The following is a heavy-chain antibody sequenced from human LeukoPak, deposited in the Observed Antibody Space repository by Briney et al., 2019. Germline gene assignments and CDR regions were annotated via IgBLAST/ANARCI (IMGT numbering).Heavy chain of an antibody. CDR2: IWYDGSNK. V-gene: IGHV3-33*01. D-gene: IGHD1-1*01. Sequence: GGSLRLSCAASGFTFSSYGMRWVRQAPGKGLEWVAVIWYDGSNKYYPDSVKGRFTISRDDSKNTLYLQMDSLRAEDAAVYYCARDSGPLDSWGQGALVTVSS. CDR3: ARDSGPLDS. J-gene: IGHJ4*02. CDR1: GFTFSSYG.